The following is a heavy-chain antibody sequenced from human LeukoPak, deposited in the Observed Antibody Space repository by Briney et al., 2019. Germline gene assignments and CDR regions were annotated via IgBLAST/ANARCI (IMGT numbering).Heavy chain of an antibody. Sequence: QSGGSLRLSCAASGFTFSSYSMNWVRQAPGKGLEWVSSISGSGDNTYYADSVKGRFTISRDNSKNTLYLQMNSLRAEDTAVYYCAKVAGSMETINWFDPWGQGTLVTVSS. J-gene: IGHJ5*02. CDR3: AKVAGSMETINWFDP. D-gene: IGHD3-3*01. CDR1: GFTFSSYS. CDR2: ISGSGDNT. V-gene: IGHV3-23*01.